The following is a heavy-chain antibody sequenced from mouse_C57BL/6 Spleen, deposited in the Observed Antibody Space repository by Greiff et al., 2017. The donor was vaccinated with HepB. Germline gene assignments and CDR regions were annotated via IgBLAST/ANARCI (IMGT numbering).Heavy chain of an antibody. CDR1: GYTFTSYW. D-gene: IGHD2-3*01. V-gene: IGHV1-53*01. CDR3: ARGDGYSYAMDY. Sequence: QVHVKQSGTELVKPGASVKLSCKASGYTFTSYWMHWVKQRPGQGLEWIGNINPSNGGTNYNEKFKSKATLTVDKSSSTAYMQLSSLTSEDSAVYYCARGDGYSYAMDYWGQGTSVTVSS. J-gene: IGHJ4*01. CDR2: INPSNGGT.